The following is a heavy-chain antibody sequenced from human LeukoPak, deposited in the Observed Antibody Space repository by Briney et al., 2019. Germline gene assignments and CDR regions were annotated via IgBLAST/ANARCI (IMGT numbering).Heavy chain of an antibody. CDR3: ARDGQWLVPPYYYYYYMDV. V-gene: IGHV1-8*01. J-gene: IGHJ6*03. CDR1: GYTFTSYD. Sequence: ASVKVSCKASGYTFTSYDINWVRQATGQGLEWMGWMNPNSGNTGYAQKFQGRVTMTRDTSISTAYMELSRLRSDDTAVYYCARDGQWLVPPYYYYYYMDVWGKGTTVTVSS. D-gene: IGHD6-19*01. CDR2: MNPNSGNT.